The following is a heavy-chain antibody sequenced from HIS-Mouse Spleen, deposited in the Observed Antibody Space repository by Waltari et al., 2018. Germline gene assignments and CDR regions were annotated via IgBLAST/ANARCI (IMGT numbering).Heavy chain of an antibody. CDR2: INHSGST. Sequence: QVQLQQWGAGLLKPSETLSLTCAVYGGSFSVYYWSWIRQPPGKGLEWIGEINHSGSTNYNPSLKSRVTISVDTSKNQFSLKLSSVTAADTAVYYCARGRFHSWNDAFDIWGQGTMVTVSS. V-gene: IGHV4-34*01. D-gene: IGHD1-1*01. CDR1: GGSFSVYY. CDR3: ARGRFHSWNDAFDI. J-gene: IGHJ3*02.